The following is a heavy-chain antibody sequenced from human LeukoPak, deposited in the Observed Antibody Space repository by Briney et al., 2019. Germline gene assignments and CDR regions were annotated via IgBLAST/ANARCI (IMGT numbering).Heavy chain of an antibody. CDR3: TRDHYLSGFT. Sequence: PSETLSLTCTVPGYSISSGYYWGWVRQPPGMGLEWIGCIYYTGSTYYNASLKSRVTISVDTSKNQFSLNLTSVTAADTAVYYCTRDHYLSGFTWGQGTLVTVSS. D-gene: IGHD3-10*01. J-gene: IGHJ4*02. CDR1: GYSISSGYY. V-gene: IGHV4-38-2*02. CDR2: IYYTGST.